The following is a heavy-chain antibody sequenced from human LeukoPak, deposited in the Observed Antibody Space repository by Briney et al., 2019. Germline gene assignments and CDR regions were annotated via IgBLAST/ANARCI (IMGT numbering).Heavy chain of an antibody. CDR1: GITVSSNY. V-gene: IGHV3-53*04. D-gene: IGHD6-19*01. CDR3: ARADSSGRSYHFDY. Sequence: GGSLRLSCAASGITVSSNYMSWVRQAPGKGLEWVSVIYSGGSTYYADSVKGRFTISRHNSKNTLYLQMNSLRAEDTAVYYCARADSSGRSYHFDYWGQGTLVTVSS. CDR2: IYSGGST. J-gene: IGHJ4*02.